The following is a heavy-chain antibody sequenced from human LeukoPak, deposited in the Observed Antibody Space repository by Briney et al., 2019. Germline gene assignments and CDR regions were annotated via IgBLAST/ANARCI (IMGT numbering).Heavy chain of an antibody. J-gene: IGHJ4*02. CDR1: GFTFSSYG. D-gene: IGHD1-26*01. V-gene: IGHV3-30*18. CDR3: AKDSGSYYSFFDY. CDR2: ISYDGSNK. Sequence: PGGSLRLSCAASGFTFSSYGMHWVRQAPGKGLEWVAVISYDGSNKYYADSVKGRFTISRDNSKNTLYLQMNSLRAKDTAVYYCAKDSGSYYSFFDYWGQGTLVTVSS.